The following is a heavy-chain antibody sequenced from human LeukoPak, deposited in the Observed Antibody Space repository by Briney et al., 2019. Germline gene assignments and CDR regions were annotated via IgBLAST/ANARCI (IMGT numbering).Heavy chain of an antibody. CDR3: AKEIQSYYFDY. CDR2: INHSGST. V-gene: IGHV4-34*01. D-gene: IGHD5-18*01. CDR1: GGSFSGYY. Sequence: NPSETLSLTCAVYGGSFSGYYWSWIRQPPGKGLEWIGEINHSGSTNYNPSLKSRVTISVDTSKNQFSLKLSSVTAADTAVYYCAKEIQSYYFDYWGQGTLVTVSS. J-gene: IGHJ4*02.